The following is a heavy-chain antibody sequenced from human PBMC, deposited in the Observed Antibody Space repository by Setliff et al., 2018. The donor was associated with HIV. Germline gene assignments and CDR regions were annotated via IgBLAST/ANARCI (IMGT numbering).Heavy chain of an antibody. J-gene: IGHJ4*02. D-gene: IGHD6-19*01. Sequence: SETLSLTCTVSGGSISSHYWSWVRLPPGKGLEWIGSISYSGSTNHNPSLKNRVTISVDTSKKQFSLKLSSVTSADTAVYYCAKNLYRSPWSPLDYWGQGALVTVSS. V-gene: IGHV4-59*11. CDR3: AKNLYRSPWSPLDY. CDR2: ISYSGST. CDR1: GGSISSHY.